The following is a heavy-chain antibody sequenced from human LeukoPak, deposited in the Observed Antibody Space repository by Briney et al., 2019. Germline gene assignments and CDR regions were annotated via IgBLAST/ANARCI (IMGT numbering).Heavy chain of an antibody. Sequence: GASVKVSCKVSGYTLTELSMHWVRQAPGKGLEWMRGFDPEDGETIYAQKFQGRVTMTEDTSTDTAYMELSSLRSEDTAVYYCATTITIFGVASNWFDPWGQGTLVTVSS. V-gene: IGHV1-24*01. CDR2: FDPEDGET. CDR3: ATTITIFGVASNWFDP. J-gene: IGHJ5*02. D-gene: IGHD3-3*01. CDR1: GYTLTELS.